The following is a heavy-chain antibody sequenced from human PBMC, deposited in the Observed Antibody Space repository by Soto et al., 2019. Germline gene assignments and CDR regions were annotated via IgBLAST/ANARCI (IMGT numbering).Heavy chain of an antibody. Sequence: QLQLQESGPGLVKPSETLSLTCTVSGGSISSSSYYWGWIRQPPGKGLEWIGSIYYSGSTYYNPSLKRRVTISVDTAKNPFSLKLSSVTAADTAVYYCARPLRSSSSGRYFDYWGQGTLVTVYS. CDR2: IYYSGST. V-gene: IGHV4-39*01. CDR1: GGSISSSSYY. D-gene: IGHD6-6*01. CDR3: ARPLRSSSSGRYFDY. J-gene: IGHJ4*02.